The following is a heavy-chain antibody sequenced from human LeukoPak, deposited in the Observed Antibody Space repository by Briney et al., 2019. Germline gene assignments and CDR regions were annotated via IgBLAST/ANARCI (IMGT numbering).Heavy chain of an antibody. Sequence: GGSLRLSCAASGFTFSSYWMSWVRQAPGKGLEWVANIKQDGSEKYYVDSVKGRFTISRDNAKNSLYLRMNSLRAEDTAVYYCASLQWLDYFDYWGQGTLVTASS. CDR3: ASLQWLDYFDY. CDR1: GFTFSSYW. V-gene: IGHV3-7*01. D-gene: IGHD6-19*01. J-gene: IGHJ4*02. CDR2: IKQDGSEK.